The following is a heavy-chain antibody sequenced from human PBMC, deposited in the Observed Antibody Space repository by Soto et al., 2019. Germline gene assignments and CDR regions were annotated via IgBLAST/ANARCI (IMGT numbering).Heavy chain of an antibody. V-gene: IGHV1-69*13. CDR3: ARVRGGVFDI. Sequence: EASLKVSCKASGGTFSSYAISWVRQAPGQGLEWMGGIIPIFGTANYAQKFQGRVTITADESTSTAYMELSSLRSEDMAVYYCARVRGGVFDIWGQGKMVTVSS. CDR2: IIPIFGTA. CDR1: GGTFSSYA. D-gene: IGHD2-8*02. J-gene: IGHJ3*02.